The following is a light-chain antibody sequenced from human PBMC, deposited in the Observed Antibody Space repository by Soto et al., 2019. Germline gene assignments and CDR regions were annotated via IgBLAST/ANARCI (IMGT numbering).Light chain of an antibody. Sequence: EIVMTQSPATLSVSPGGRATLSCRTSQSISDTLAWYQQKPGQAPRLLIYGASKRATGFPARFSGSGSGTDFTLTISSLEPEDFAVYYCQQRNIWPPVTFGQGTRLEI. CDR3: QQRNIWPPVT. CDR1: QSISDT. J-gene: IGKJ5*01. CDR2: GAS. V-gene: IGKV3-15*01.